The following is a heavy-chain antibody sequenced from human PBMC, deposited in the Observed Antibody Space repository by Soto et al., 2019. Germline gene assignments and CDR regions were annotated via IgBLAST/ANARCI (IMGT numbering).Heavy chain of an antibody. CDR3: ARDQHVADIICGMDV. J-gene: IGHJ6*02. D-gene: IGHD6-19*01. CDR1: GFTFSSYG. Sequence: GGSLRLSCAASGFTFSSYGMHWVRQAPGKGLEWVAVIWYDGSNKYYADSVKGRFTISRDNSKNTLYLQMNSLRAEDTAVYYCARDQHVADIICGMDVWGQGTTVTVSS. V-gene: IGHV3-33*01. CDR2: IWYDGSNK.